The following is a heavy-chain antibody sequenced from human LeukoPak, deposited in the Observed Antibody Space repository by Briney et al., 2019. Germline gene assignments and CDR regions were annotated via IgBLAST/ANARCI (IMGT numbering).Heavy chain of an antibody. Sequence: SETLSLTCTVSDGSISTYYWNWIRQSPGKGLEWIGYISNSGSTNHNASLKSRVTISIDTSKNQFSLKLSSVTAADTAIYYCARDGLGSYRSPYFDYWGQGTLVTVSS. J-gene: IGHJ4*02. V-gene: IGHV4-59*01. CDR3: ARDGLGSYRSPYFDY. CDR1: DGSISTYY. D-gene: IGHD1-26*01. CDR2: ISNSGST.